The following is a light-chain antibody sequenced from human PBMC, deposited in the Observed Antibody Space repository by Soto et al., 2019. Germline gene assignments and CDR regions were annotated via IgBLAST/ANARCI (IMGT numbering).Light chain of an antibody. CDR1: SSNVGSNT. CDR3: AAWDGSLNGPV. Sequence: QPVLTQPPSASWTPGQRVTISCSGSSSNVGSNTLNWYQQLPGTAPKRLIYSNNQRPSGVPDRFSGSKSGTSASLAISGLQSEDEADYDCAAWDGSLNGPVFGGGTKVTVL. CDR2: SNN. V-gene: IGLV1-44*01. J-gene: IGLJ2*01.